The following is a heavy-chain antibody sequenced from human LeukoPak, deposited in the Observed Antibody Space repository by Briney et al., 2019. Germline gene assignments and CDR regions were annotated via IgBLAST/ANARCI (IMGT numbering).Heavy chain of an antibody. Sequence: GESLRLSCAPSGFTFSSYGMHWVRQAPGKGREWVTFIRYDGSNKYYADSVKGRFTISRDNSKNTLYLQMNSLRAEDTAVYYCAKSSGYRENYYYYYMDVWGKGTTVTVSS. CDR1: GFTFSSYG. D-gene: IGHD3-22*01. V-gene: IGHV3-30*02. CDR3: AKSSGYRENYYYYYMDV. J-gene: IGHJ6*03. CDR2: IRYDGSNK.